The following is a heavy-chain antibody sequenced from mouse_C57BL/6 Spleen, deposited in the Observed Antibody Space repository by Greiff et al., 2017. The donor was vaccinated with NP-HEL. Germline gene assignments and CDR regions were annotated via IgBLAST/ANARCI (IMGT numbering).Heavy chain of an antibody. J-gene: IGHJ3*01. D-gene: IGHD4-1*01. CDR2: ISSGGDYI. CDR1: GFTFSSYA. Sequence: EVMLVESGEGLVKPGGSLKLSCAASGFTFSSYAMSWVRQTPEKRLEWVAYISSGGDYIYYADTVKGRFTISRDNARNTLYRQMSSLKSEDTAMYYCTREGNWAFAYWGQGTLVTVSA. V-gene: IGHV5-9-1*02. CDR3: TREGNWAFAY.